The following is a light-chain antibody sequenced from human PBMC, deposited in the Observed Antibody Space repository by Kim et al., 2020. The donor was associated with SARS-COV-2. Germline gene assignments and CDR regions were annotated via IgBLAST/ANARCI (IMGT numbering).Light chain of an antibody. CDR1: KLGDKY. Sequence: SYELTQPHSVSVSPGQTASITCSGDKLGDKYACWYQQKPGQSPVLVIYQDSKRPSGLPERFSGSNSGNTATLTISGTQAMDEADYYCQAWDSSTVVFGGG. V-gene: IGLV3-1*01. CDR2: QDS. CDR3: QAWDSSTVV. J-gene: IGLJ2*01.